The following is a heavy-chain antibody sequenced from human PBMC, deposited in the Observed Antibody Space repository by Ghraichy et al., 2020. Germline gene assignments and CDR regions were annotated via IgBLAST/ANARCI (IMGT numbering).Heavy chain of an antibody. CDR3: ARDLRGYVHPYNYFDP. CDR2: IYTTGST. D-gene: IGHD6-25*01. Sequence: TLSLTYSVSGGSVSSGTYYWTWIRQPPGKALEWIGYIYTTGSTDYNPSLKSRLTVSLDTSKNQFSLKLRSVTAADTAVYFCARDLRGYVHPYNYFDPWGQGTLVTVSS. CDR1: GGSVSSGTYY. V-gene: IGHV4-61*01. J-gene: IGHJ5*02.